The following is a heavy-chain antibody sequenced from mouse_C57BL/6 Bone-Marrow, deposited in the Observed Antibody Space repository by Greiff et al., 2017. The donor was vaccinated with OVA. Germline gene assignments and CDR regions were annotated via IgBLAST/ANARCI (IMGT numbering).Heavy chain of an antibody. J-gene: IGHJ4*01. CDR1: GYSITSGYY. D-gene: IGHD2-2*01. CDR2: ISYDGSN. Sequence: EVQLVESGPGLVKPSQSLSLTCSVTGYSITSGYYWNWIRQFPGNKLEWMGYISYDGSNNYNPSLKNRISITRDTSKNQFFLKLNSVTTEDTATYYCARGYGYDVLMDYWGQGTSVTVSS. CDR3: ARGYGYDVLMDY. V-gene: IGHV3-6*01.